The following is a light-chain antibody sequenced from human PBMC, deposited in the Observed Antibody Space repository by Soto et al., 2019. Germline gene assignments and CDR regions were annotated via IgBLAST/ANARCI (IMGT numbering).Light chain of an antibody. V-gene: IGKV3-11*01. CDR2: DAS. J-gene: IGKJ3*01. CDR3: HQLSKWRPFI. CDR1: RSLSSY. Sequence: VLTQSPATLSLSPGESATLSCRASRSLSSYLAWYQQKPGQPPWLLIYDASKRATGVPARFSGSGSGTDFTLTISSLEPEDFAVYCCHQLSKWRPFIVGPGPKVDI.